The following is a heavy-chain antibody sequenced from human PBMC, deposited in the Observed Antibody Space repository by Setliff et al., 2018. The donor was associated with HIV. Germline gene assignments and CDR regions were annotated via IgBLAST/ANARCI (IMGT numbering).Heavy chain of an antibody. Sequence: LSLSCAAASGFSFSNFWMTWVRQATGKGLEWVASIKQDESEKYYGDFVKGRFTISRDNDKNSLYLQMNSLRAEDTAIYYCARSYYYYYMDVWGKGTTVTVSS. CDR3: ARSYYYYYMDV. CDR2: IKQDESEK. J-gene: IGHJ6*03. V-gene: IGHV3-7*02. CDR1: GFSFSNFW.